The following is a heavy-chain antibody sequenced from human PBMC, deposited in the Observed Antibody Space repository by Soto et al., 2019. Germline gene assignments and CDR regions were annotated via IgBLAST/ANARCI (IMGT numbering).Heavy chain of an antibody. D-gene: IGHD3-3*01. CDR3: ARGLCWSGYRSSDYYYGMDV. CDR1: GCTFTGYY. V-gene: IGHV1-2*02. Sequence: ASAKVSCKASGCTFTGYYMHWVRQAPGQGLEWMGWINPNSGGTNYAQKFQGRVTMTRDTSISTSYMELNRLRSDDTAVYYCARGLCWSGYRSSDYYYGMDVWGQGTTVNVSS. CDR2: INPNSGGT. J-gene: IGHJ6*02.